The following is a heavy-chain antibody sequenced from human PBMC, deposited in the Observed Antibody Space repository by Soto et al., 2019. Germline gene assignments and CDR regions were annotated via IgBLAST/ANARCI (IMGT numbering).Heavy chain of an antibody. V-gene: IGHV3-21*01. Sequence: GGSLRLSCAASGFTFSSYSMNWVRQAPGKGLEWVSSISSSSSYIYYADSVKGRFTISRDNAKNSLYLQMNSLRAEDTVVYYCARDQWLVRGEDYYYYMDVWGKGTTVTVSS. CDR1: GFTFSSYS. CDR2: ISSSSSYI. J-gene: IGHJ6*03. CDR3: ARDQWLVRGEDYYYYMDV. D-gene: IGHD6-19*01.